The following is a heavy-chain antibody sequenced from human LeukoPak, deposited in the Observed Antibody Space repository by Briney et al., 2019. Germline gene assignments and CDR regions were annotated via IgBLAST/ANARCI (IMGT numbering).Heavy chain of an antibody. D-gene: IGHD1-14*01. CDR3: ANRGKTRGGKDV. V-gene: IGHV2-5*01. CDR1: GFSLSTSGVG. J-gene: IGHJ6*02. Sequence: SGPTLVKPTQTLTLTCTFSGFSLSTSGVGVGWIRQPPGKALEWLTVIYWNDDKRYSPSLKSRLTITKDTSKNQVVLTMTNMDPVGNGTYYCANRGKTRGGKDVLGQGTTVAVSS. CDR2: IYWNDDK.